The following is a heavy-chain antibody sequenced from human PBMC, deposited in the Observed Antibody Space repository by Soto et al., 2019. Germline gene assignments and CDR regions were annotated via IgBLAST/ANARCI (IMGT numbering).Heavy chain of an antibody. V-gene: IGHV5-51*01. D-gene: IGHD3-9*01. J-gene: IGHJ6*02. CDR1: GYSFTSYW. CDR2: IYPGDSDT. Sequence: RGESLKISCKGSGYSFTSYWIGWVRQMPGKGLEWMGIIYPGDSDTRYSPSFQGQVTISADKSISTAYLQWSSLKASDTAMYYCASGGSYYDILTGYYYYYGMDVWGQGTTVTVSS. CDR3: ASGGSYYDILTGYYYYYGMDV.